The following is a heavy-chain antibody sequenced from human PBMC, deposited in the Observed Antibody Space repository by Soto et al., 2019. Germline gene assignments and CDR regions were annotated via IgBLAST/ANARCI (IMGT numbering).Heavy chain of an antibody. CDR1: GYTFTSYG. CDR2: ISAYNGNT. V-gene: IGHV1-18*04. CDR3: ARDLRGITIFGVVITRQYYYAVDV. J-gene: IGHJ6*02. Sequence: ASVKVSCKASGYTFTSYGISWVRQAPGQGLEWMGWISAYNGNTNYAQKLQGRVTMTTDTSTSTAYMELRSLRSDDTAVYYCARDLRGITIFGVVITRQYYYAVDVWGQGTTVTVSS. D-gene: IGHD3-3*01.